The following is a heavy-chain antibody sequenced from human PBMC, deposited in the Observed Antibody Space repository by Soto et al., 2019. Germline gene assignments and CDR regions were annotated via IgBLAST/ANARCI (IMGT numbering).Heavy chain of an antibody. Sequence: QVQLQESGPGLVKPLETLSLTCTVSGDSINSNTYYWGWVRQSPGKGLEWIGSIYITGTPYYNPSLPSPVTMSLDTSKHEFSLRLTSVTAADTAIYYCAIASTAISWYFDLWGRGSLVTVSS. CDR3: AIASTAISWYFDL. V-gene: IGHV4-39*01. CDR2: IYITGTP. J-gene: IGHJ2*01. D-gene: IGHD4-17*01. CDR1: GDSINSNTYY.